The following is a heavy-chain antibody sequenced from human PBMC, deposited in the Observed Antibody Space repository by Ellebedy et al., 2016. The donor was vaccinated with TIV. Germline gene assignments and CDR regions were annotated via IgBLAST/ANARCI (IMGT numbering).Heavy chain of an antibody. CDR3: ARADGYRSGYRAADY. Sequence: ASVKVSCKASGYTFSSFGISWVRQAPGQGLEWMGWISAYNGDTQSAQKIPDRVIMTTDTSTTTAYMELRSLRLDDTAVYYCARADGYRSGYRAADYWGQGTLVTVSS. CDR2: ISAYNGDT. D-gene: IGHD6-19*01. V-gene: IGHV1-18*01. CDR1: GYTFSSFG. J-gene: IGHJ4*02.